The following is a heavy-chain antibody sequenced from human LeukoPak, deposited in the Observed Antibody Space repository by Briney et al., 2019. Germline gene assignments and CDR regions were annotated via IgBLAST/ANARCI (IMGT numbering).Heavy chain of an antibody. CDR2: ISAYNGNT. Sequence: ASVKVSCKASGYTSTSYGISWVRQARGQGLEWMGWISAYNGNTNYAQKLQGRVTMTTDTSTSTAYMELRSLRSDDTAVYYCARDDILTPFDPWGQGTLVTVSS. J-gene: IGHJ5*02. CDR3: ARDDILTPFDP. CDR1: GYTSTSYG. V-gene: IGHV1-18*01. D-gene: IGHD3-9*01.